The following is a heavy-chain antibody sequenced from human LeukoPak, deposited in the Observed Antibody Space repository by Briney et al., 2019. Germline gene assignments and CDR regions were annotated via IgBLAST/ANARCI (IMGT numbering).Heavy chain of an antibody. V-gene: IGHV4-61*01. J-gene: IGHJ6*02. CDR3: ARDGEGYCSGGSCYRDYYYGMDV. CDR1: GVSIGSSSYY. D-gene: IGHD2-15*01. CDR2: IYYSGST. Sequence: SETLSLTCTVSGVSIGSSSYYWSWIRQPPGKGLEWIGYIYYSGSTNYNPSLKSRVTISVDTSKNQFSLKLSSVTAADTAVYYCARDGEGYCSGGSCYRDYYYGMDVWGQGTTVTVSS.